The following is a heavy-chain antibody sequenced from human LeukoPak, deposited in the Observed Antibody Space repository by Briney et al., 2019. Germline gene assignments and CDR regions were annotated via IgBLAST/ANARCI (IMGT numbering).Heavy chain of an antibody. Sequence: GASVKVSCKASGGTFSSYAISWVRQAPGQGLEWMGGIIPIFGTANYAQKFQGRVTITADKSTSTAYMELSSLRSEDTAVYYCARAGGSIAAAGTDPHFDYWGQGTLVTVSS. J-gene: IGHJ4*02. CDR2: IIPIFGTA. V-gene: IGHV1-69*06. CDR3: ARAGGSIAAAGTDPHFDY. D-gene: IGHD6-13*01. CDR1: GGTFSSYA.